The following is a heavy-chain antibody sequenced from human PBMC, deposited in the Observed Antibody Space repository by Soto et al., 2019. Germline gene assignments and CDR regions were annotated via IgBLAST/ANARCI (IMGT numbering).Heavy chain of an antibody. J-gene: IGHJ4*02. CDR3: AGGHTLLGATPPGY. V-gene: IGHV1-3*01. CDR2: INAGNGNT. CDR1: GYTFTSYA. D-gene: IGHD1-26*01. Sequence: GASVKVSCKASGYTFTSYAMHWVRQAPGQRLERMGWINAGNGNTKYSQKFQGRVTITRDTAASTAYMELSSLRSEDTAVYYCAGGHTLLGATPPGYWPQGTLVTVSS.